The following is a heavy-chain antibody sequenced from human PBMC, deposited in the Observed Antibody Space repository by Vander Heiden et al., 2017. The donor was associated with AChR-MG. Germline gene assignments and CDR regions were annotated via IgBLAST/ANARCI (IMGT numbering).Heavy chain of an antibody. Sequence: QVQLVESGGGVVQPGRSLRLSCAASGFTFSSYAMHWGRQAPGKGREWVAVRSYDGRNKYYADSVKGRFTISRDNSKNTLYLQMNSLRAEDTAVYYCARDGLRGGIDYWGQGTLVTVSS. CDR3: ARDGLRGGIDY. CDR1: GFTFSSYA. D-gene: IGHD3-16*01. V-gene: IGHV3-30*04. J-gene: IGHJ4*02. CDR2: RSYDGRNK.